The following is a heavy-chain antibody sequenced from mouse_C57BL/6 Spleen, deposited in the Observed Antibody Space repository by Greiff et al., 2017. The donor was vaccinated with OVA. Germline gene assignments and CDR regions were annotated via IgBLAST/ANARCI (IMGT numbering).Heavy chain of an antibody. CDR3: ARDGYYQAWFAY. D-gene: IGHD2-3*01. CDR2: ILPGSGST. CDR1: GYTFTGYW. J-gene: IGHJ3*01. Sequence: QVQLKESGAELMKPGASVKLSCKATGYTFTGYWIEWVKQRPGHGLEWIGEILPGSGSTNSNEKFKGKATFTADTSSNTAYMQRSSLTTEDSAIYYCARDGYYQAWFAYWGQGTLVTVSA. V-gene: IGHV1-9*01.